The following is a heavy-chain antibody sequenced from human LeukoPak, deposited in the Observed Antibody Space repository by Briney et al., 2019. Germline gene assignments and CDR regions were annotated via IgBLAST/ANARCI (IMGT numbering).Heavy chain of an antibody. CDR1: GFTFNDYY. D-gene: IGHD3-22*01. J-gene: IGHJ4*02. Sequence: GGSLRLSCAASGFTFNDYYMTWIRQAPGKGLEWVANIKQDGSEKYYVDSVKGRFTISRDNAKNSLYLQMDSLRVEDTAVYYCARGRKIVVVMGGFFDYWGQGTLVTVSS. V-gene: IGHV3-7*03. CDR2: IKQDGSEK. CDR3: ARGRKIVVVMGGFFDY.